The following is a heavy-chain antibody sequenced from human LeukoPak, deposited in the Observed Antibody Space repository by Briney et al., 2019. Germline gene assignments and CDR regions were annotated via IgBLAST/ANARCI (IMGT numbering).Heavy chain of an antibody. Sequence: GGSLRLSCATSGFTFSNYAMIWVRQAPGKGLEWVSAITGSGGSTYFAGSVKGRFTISRDNSKNTLYLQMNSLRAEDTATYYCAKAIAGAAQYNFDYWGQGTLVSVSS. CDR2: ITGSGGST. V-gene: IGHV3-23*01. CDR1: GFTFSNYA. D-gene: IGHD6-19*01. CDR3: AKAIAGAAQYNFDY. J-gene: IGHJ4*02.